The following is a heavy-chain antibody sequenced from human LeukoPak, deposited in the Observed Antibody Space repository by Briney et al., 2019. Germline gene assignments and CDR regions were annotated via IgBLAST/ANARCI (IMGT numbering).Heavy chain of an antibody. CDR2: ISSSSGHI. J-gene: IGHJ4*02. V-gene: IGHV3-21*04. CDR3: ACRSHYSSRNYYLYYFDY. D-gene: IGHD3-10*01. Sequence: GGSLRLSCAASGFTFSRYSMAWVRQVPGKGLEWVSSISSSSGHIYYADSVKGRFTISRDNSKNTLYLQTSSLRVEDTAVYYCACRSHYSSRNYYLYYFDYWGQGTLVTASS. CDR1: GFTFSRYS.